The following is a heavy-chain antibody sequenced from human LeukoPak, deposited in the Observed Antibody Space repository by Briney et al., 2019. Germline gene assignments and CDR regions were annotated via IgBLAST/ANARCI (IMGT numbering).Heavy chain of an antibody. CDR3: GKDGGQYSSGPEFDP. Sequence: VGSLRLSCTASGIVFSRTAMNWARQSPGRGLEWLSAISGGGERTFYADSVRGRFTISRDNSKNMVYLQMNSLRVDDTAIYYCGKDGGQYSSGPEFDPRGQGDLVTVPS. D-gene: IGHD6-19*01. CDR1: GIVFSRTA. J-gene: IGHJ5*02. V-gene: IGHV3-23*01. CDR2: ISGGGERT.